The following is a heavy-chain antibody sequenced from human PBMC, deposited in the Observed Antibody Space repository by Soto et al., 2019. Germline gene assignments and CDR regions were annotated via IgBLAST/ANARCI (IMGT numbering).Heavy chain of an antibody. CDR2: IHYSGSN. D-gene: IGHD4-17*01. Sequence: QVQLQESGPGLVKPSGTLSLTCAVSSGSIRSSKWWSLVRQPPGKGLEWIGEIHYSGSNNYNPSLKSRVTISVDKSKHPFSLKLSSVTAAATAVYYCASCVVSPPGDGDSGIDYWGPGILVTVYS. CDR1: SGSIRSSKW. V-gene: IGHV4-4*02. J-gene: IGHJ4*02. CDR3: ASCVVSPPGDGDSGIDY.